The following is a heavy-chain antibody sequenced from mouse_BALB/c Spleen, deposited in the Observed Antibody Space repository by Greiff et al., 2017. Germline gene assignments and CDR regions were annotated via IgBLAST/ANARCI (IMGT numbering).Heavy chain of an antibody. CDR1: GFTFSSFG. J-gene: IGHJ4*01. D-gene: IGHD1-1*01. CDR2: ISSGSSTI. Sequence: EVMLVESGGGLVQPGGSRKLSCAASGFTFSSFGMHWVRQAPEKGLEWVAYISSGSSTIYYADTVKGRFTISRDNPKNTLFLQMTSLRSEDTAMYYCARDTTVVAYYAMDYWGQGTSVTVSS. V-gene: IGHV5-17*02. CDR3: ARDTTVVAYYAMDY.